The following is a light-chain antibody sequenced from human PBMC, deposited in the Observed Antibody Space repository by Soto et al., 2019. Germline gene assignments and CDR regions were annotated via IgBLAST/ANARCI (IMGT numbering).Light chain of an antibody. Sequence: AIQVTQSPSSLSASVGDRVTITCLASQDIRGALAWYQQKPGKPPKLLIYDVSTLENGVPSRFSGDSSGTQFTLTISGLQPEAFGTYYCQQFNSYPVTFGHGTRLDIK. CDR2: DVS. V-gene: IGKV1-13*02. CDR3: QQFNSYPVT. CDR1: QDIRGA. J-gene: IGKJ5*01.